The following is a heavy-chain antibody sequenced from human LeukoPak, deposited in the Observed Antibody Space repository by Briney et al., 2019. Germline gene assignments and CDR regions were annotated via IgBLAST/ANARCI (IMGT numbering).Heavy chain of an antibody. V-gene: IGHV3-33*01. CDR3: ARGDYYGSGSNADY. Sequence: PGRSLRLSCAASGFTFSSYAMHWVRQAPGKGLEWVALIWYDGSNKYYADSVKGRFTISRDNSKNTLFLQMSSLRVEDTAMYFCARGDYYGSGSNADYWGQGTLVSVSS. J-gene: IGHJ4*02. CDR1: GFTFSSYA. CDR2: IWYDGSNK. D-gene: IGHD3-10*01.